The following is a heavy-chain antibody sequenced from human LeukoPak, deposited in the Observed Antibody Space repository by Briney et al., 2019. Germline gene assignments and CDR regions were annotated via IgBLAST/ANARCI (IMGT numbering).Heavy chain of an antibody. CDR2: INPNSGGT. CDR3: ARLDYYDSSGQDY. D-gene: IGHD3-22*01. J-gene: IGHJ4*02. CDR1: GYTFTGYY. V-gene: IGHV1-2*04. Sequence: ASVKVSCKASGYTFTGYYMHWVRQAPGQGLEWMGWINPNSGGTNYAQKFQGWVTMTRDTSNSTAYMELSRLRSDDTAVYYCARLDYYDSSGQDYWGQGTLVTVSS.